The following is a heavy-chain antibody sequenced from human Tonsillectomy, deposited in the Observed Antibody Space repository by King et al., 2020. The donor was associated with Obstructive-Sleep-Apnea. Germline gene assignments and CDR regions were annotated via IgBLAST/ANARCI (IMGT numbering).Heavy chain of an antibody. CDR3: AKPDAYGSGSYIKAFDY. J-gene: IGHJ4*02. D-gene: IGHD3-10*01. CDR1: GFTFSSYG. V-gene: IGHV3-30*18. Sequence: VQLVESGGGVVQPGRSLRLSCGASGFTFSSYGMHWVRQAPGKGLEWVAVMSYDESNKYYGDSVKGRFTISRDNSKNTLYLQMNSLRAEDTAVYYCAKPDAYGSGSYIKAFDYWGQGTLVTVSS. CDR2: MSYDESNK.